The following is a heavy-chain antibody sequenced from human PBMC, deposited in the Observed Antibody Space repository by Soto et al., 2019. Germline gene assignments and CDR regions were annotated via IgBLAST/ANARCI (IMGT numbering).Heavy chain of an antibody. D-gene: IGHD1-26*01. CDR3: ARNRVLVGATAYYFDY. CDR2: IIPIFGTA. Sequence: QVQVVQSGDEVKKPSSSVTVSCKASGVTFSSYAISWVRQAPGQGLAWMGGIIPIFGTANYAQKFQGRVTITADESTSTAYMELSSLRSEDTAVYYCARNRVLVGATAYYFDYWGQGTLVTVSS. V-gene: IGHV1-69*01. J-gene: IGHJ4*02. CDR1: GVTFSSYA.